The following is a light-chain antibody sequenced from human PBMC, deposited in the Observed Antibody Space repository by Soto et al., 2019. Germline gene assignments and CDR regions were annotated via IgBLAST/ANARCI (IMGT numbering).Light chain of an antibody. CDR1: QSISSW. CDR2: KAS. J-gene: IGKJ1*01. V-gene: IGKV1-5*03. Sequence: DIQMTQSPSTLSASVGDRVTITCRASQSISSWLAWYQQKPGKAPKLLIYKASSLESGVPSRFSGSGSGTEFTLTISSLQPDDFATYYCQHYNSYSEAFGQGTKVDXK. CDR3: QHYNSYSEA.